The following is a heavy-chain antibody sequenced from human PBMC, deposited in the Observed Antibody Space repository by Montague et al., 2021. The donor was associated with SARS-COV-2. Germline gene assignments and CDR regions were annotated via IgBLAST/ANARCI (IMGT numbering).Heavy chain of an antibody. CDR2: IYYSGST. Sequence: SETLSLTYTVSGGSISSYYWSWIRQPPGKGLEWIGYIYYSGSTNYNPSLKSRVTISVDTSKNQFSLKLSSVTAADTAVYYCAGEWVSYYDSSGYGAAFDIWGQGTMVTVSS. D-gene: IGHD3-22*01. J-gene: IGHJ3*02. CDR3: AGEWVSYYDSSGYGAAFDI. CDR1: GGSISSYY. V-gene: IGHV4-59*01.